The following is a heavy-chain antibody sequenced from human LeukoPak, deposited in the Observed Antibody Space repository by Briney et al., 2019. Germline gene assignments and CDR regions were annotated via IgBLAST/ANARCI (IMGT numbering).Heavy chain of an antibody. Sequence: GGSLRLSCAASGFTFSSYGMHWVRQAPGKGLEWVAFIRYDGSNKYYADSVKGRFTISRDNSKNTLYLQMNSLRAEDTAVYYCAKAGLYCSSTSCEYPDYWGQGTLVTVSS. J-gene: IGHJ4*02. D-gene: IGHD2-2*01. CDR1: GFTFSSYG. V-gene: IGHV3-30*02. CDR2: IRYDGSNK. CDR3: AKAGLYCSSTSCEYPDY.